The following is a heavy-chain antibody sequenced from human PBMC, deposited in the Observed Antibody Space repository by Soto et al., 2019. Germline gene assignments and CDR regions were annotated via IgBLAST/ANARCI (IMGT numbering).Heavy chain of an antibody. V-gene: IGHV4-39*01. D-gene: IGHD3-22*01. CDR3: ASSYYYDSSGFRIPFDY. CDR2: IYYSGST. J-gene: IGHJ4*02. CDR1: GGSISSSSYY. Sequence: SETLSLTCTVSGGSISSSSYYWGWIRQPPGKGLEWIGSIYYSGSTYYNPSLKSRVTISVDTSKNQFSLKLSSVIAADTAVYYCASSYYYDSSGFRIPFDYWGQGTLVTVSS.